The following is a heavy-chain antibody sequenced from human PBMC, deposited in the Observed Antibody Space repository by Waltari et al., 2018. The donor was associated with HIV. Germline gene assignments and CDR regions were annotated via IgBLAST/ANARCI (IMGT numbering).Heavy chain of an antibody. CDR2: FDPEDDET. J-gene: IGHJ6*02. CDR1: GYTLTELS. V-gene: IGHV1-24*01. D-gene: IGHD3-10*01. Sequence: QVQLVQSGAEVKKPGASVTVSCKVSGYTLTELSMHWGGQAPGKGLEWMGNFDPEDDETIYAQKFQGRITMTEDTSSDTAYMELSSLTSGDTAVYYCATDFSGMVRAYSYYSLDVWGQGTTVTVSS. CDR3: ATDFSGMVRAYSYYSLDV.